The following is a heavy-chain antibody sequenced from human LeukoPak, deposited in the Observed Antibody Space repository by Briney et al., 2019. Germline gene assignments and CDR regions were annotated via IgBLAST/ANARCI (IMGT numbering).Heavy chain of an antibody. CDR1: GYTFTSYY. J-gene: IGHJ5*02. D-gene: IGHD3-3*01. CDR3: ARDLTIFGVVITAKNWFDP. V-gene: IGHV1-46*01. Sequence: GASVKVSCTASGYTFTSYYMHWVRQAPGQGLEWMGIINPSGGSTSYAQKFQGRVTMTRDTSTSTVYMELSSLRSEDTAVYYCARDLTIFGVVITAKNWFDPWGQGTLVTVSS. CDR2: INPSGGST.